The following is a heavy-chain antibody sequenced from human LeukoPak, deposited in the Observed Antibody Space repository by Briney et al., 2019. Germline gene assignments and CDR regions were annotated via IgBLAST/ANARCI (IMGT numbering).Heavy chain of an antibody. CDR2: IYYSGST. J-gene: IGHJ4*02. V-gene: IGHV4-31*03. CDR1: GGSISSGGYY. D-gene: IGHD4-17*01. CDR3: ARENMDYGDYYFDY. Sequence: SETLSLTCTVSGGSISSGGYYWSWIRQHPGKGLEWIGYIYYSGSTYYNPSLKSRVTISVDTSKNQFSLKLSSVTAADTAVYYCARENMDYGDYYFDYWGQGTLVTVSS.